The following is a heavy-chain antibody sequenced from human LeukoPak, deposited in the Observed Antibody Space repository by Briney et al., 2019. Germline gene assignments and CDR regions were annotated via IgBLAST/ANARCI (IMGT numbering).Heavy chain of an antibody. CDR2: IYPGDSDT. CDR3: ARPWAVLRHLTWYFDL. Sequence: GESLKISCKSSGYSFISYWFAWVRQMPGKGLDWMGIIYPGDSDTRYSPSFQGQVTISADKSISTAYVQWSSLKASDTAMYYCARPWAVLRHLTWYFDLWGRGTLVTVSS. D-gene: IGHD1-26*01. CDR1: GYSFISYW. J-gene: IGHJ2*01. V-gene: IGHV5-51*01.